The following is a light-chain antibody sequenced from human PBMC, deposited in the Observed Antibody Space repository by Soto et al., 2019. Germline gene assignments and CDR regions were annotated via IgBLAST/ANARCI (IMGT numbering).Light chain of an antibody. J-gene: IGKJ4*01. V-gene: IGKV3-15*01. CDR2: GAS. CDR3: QQYGDSPLT. Sequence: EIVMTQPPATLSVSPGERATLSCRASQSVSSNLAWYQQKPGQAPRLLIYGASTRATGIPARFSGSGSGTEFTLTISSLQSEDFAVYYCQQYGDSPLTFGGGTKVDI. CDR1: QSVSSN.